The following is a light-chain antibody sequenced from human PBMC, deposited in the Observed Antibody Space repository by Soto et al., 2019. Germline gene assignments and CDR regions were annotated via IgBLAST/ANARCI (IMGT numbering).Light chain of an antibody. CDR1: SSDVGGYDF. J-gene: IGLJ1*01. Sequence: QPASVSGSPGQSITISCTGTSSDVGGYDFVSWYQHHPGKAPKLIIYDVNIRPSGLSNRFSGSKSGNTASLTISGLQTEDEADYYCSSYTSSHTRVFGTGTKVTVL. CDR2: DVN. V-gene: IGLV2-14*01. CDR3: SSYTSSHTRV.